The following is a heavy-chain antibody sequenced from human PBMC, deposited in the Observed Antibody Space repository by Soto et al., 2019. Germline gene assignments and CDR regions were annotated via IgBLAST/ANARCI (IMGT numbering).Heavy chain of an antibody. J-gene: IGHJ4*02. Sequence: SETLSLTCTVSGGSISSGDSYLSWIRQPPGKGLEWIGYIFYSGSTYYNPSLKSRVTISVNTSKNQFSLKLSAVTAADTAVYYCARYCSGGSCYPFDYWGQGTLVTVSS. V-gene: IGHV4-30-4*01. CDR3: ARYCSGGSCYPFDY. CDR2: IFYSGST. D-gene: IGHD2-15*01. CDR1: GGSISSGDSY.